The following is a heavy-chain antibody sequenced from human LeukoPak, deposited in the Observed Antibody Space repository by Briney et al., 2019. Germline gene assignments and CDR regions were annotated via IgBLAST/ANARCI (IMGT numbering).Heavy chain of an antibody. D-gene: IGHD6-19*01. CDR3: ARSVAGTDYFDY. CDR2: IIPILGIA. CDR1: GGTFISYA. J-gene: IGHJ4*02. Sequence: SVKVSCKASGGTFISYAISWVRQAPGQGLEWMGRIIPILGIANYAQKFQGRVTITADKSTSTAYMELSSLRSEDTAVYYCARSVAGTDYFDYWGQGTLVTVSS. V-gene: IGHV1-69*04.